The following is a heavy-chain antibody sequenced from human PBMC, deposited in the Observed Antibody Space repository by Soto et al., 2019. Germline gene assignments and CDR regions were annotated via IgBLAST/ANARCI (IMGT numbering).Heavy chain of an antibody. CDR1: GYTFTSYG. Sequence: ASVKVSCKASGYTFTSYGISWVRQAPGQGLEWMGWISAYNGNTNYAQKLQGRVTMTTDTSTSTAYMELRSLRSDDTAVYYCARDRSIAVAGSHAFAIWGQGTMVTVSS. CDR3: ARDRSIAVAGSHAFAI. D-gene: IGHD6-19*01. V-gene: IGHV1-18*04. J-gene: IGHJ3*02. CDR2: ISAYNGNT.